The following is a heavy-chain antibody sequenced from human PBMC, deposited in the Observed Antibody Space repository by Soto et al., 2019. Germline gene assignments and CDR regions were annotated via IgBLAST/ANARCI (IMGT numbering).Heavy chain of an antibody. J-gene: IGHJ6*02. Sequence: PGESLTISSTCSGYSFTRYWISWVRQMPGKGLEWMGRIDPSDSYTNYSPSFQGHVTISADKSISTAYLQWSSLKASDTAMYYCARTGYSSSWYPSDVWGQGTTVTVSS. V-gene: IGHV5-10-1*01. CDR3: ARTGYSSSWYPSDV. CDR1: GYSFTRYW. CDR2: IDPSDSYT. D-gene: IGHD6-13*01.